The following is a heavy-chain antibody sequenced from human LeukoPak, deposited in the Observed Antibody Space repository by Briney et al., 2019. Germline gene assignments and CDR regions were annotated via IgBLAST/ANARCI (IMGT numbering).Heavy chain of an antibody. CDR1: GYTFTGYY. J-gene: IGHJ6*03. V-gene: IGHV1-2*02. Sequence: GASVKVSCKASGYTFTGYYMHWVRQATGQGLEWMGWINPNSGGTNYAQKFQGRVTMTRDTFISTAYMELSRLRSDDTAVYYCARDGEMATIKYYYYYMDVWGKGTTVTVSS. CDR3: ARDGEMATIKYYYYYMDV. CDR2: INPNSGGT. D-gene: IGHD5-24*01.